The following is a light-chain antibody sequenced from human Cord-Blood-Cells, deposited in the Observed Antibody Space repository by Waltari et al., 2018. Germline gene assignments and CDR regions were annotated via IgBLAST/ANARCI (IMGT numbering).Light chain of an antibody. CDR3: QQSYGTPRT. V-gene: IGKV1-39*01. J-gene: IGKJ1*01. Sequence: DIQMTQSPSSLSASVGDRVTITCRASQSISSYLNWYQQKPGKAPKLLIYAASSLQSGVPSRFSGSGSGTDFTLTISSLQPEEFATYYCQQSYGTPRTFGQGTKVEIK. CDR1: QSISSY. CDR2: AAS.